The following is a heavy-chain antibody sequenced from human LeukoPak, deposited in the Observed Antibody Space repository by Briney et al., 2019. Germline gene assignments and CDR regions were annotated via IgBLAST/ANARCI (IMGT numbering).Heavy chain of an antibody. CDR2: IKQDGSVK. CDR1: GFTLSSNW. J-gene: IGHJ4*02. V-gene: IGHV3-7*01. Sequence: GGSLRLPCGASGFTLSSNWMTWVRQAPGRGLEWVASIKQDGSVKYYVDSVKGRFTISRDNARNSLSLQMNSLGVEDTAVYFCARWGQTSGYYYVDNWGQGTLVTVSS. D-gene: IGHD5-12*01. CDR3: ARWGQTSGYYYVDN.